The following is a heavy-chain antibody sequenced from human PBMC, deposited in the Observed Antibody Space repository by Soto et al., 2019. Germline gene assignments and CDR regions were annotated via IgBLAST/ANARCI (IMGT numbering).Heavy chain of an antibody. Sequence: GGSLRLSCAASGFTFSSYSMNWVRQAPGKGLEWVAVISYDGSNKYYADSVKGRFTISRDNSKNTLYLQMNSLRAEDTAVYYCARGRGSWEYYFDYWGQGTLVTVSS. CDR1: GFTFSSYS. V-gene: IGHV3-30*03. D-gene: IGHD6-13*01. CDR2: ISYDGSNK. J-gene: IGHJ4*02. CDR3: ARGRGSWEYYFDY.